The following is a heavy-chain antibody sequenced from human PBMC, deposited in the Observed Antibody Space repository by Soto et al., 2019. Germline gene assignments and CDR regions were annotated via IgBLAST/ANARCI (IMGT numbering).Heavy chain of an antibody. Sequence: WGSLRLSCAASGFTFSSYGMHWVRQAPGKGLEWVAVIWYDGSNKYYADSVKGRFTISRENYKNTLYLHMNSLRADDTAVYYCARDYPWELPAAVPDYWGQGTLVTVSS. V-gene: IGHV3-33*01. CDR3: ARDYPWELPAAVPDY. J-gene: IGHJ4*02. D-gene: IGHD2-2*01. CDR1: GFTFSSYG. CDR2: IWYDGSNK.